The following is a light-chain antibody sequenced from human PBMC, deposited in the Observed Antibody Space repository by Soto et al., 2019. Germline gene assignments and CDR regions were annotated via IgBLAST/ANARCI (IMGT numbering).Light chain of an antibody. CDR3: SSYTSSSTVV. Sequence: QSVLTQPASVSGSPGQSITISCTETSSDVGGYNYVSWYQQHPGKAPKVMIYDVSNRPSGVSNRFSGSKSGNTASLTISGLQAEDEADYYCSSYTSSSTVVFGGGTKLTVL. V-gene: IGLV2-14*01. CDR1: SSDVGGYNY. J-gene: IGLJ2*01. CDR2: DVS.